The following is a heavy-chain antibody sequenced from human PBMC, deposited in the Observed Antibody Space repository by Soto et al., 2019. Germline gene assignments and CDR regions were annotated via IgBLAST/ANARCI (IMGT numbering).Heavy chain of an antibody. J-gene: IGHJ4*02. V-gene: IGHV3-30*18. CDR1: GFTFSSYG. Sequence: GGSLRLSCAASGFTFSSYGMHWVRQAPGKGLEWVAVISYDGSNKYYADSVKGRFTISRDNSKNTLYLQMNSLRAEDTAVYYCAKWSLDRQSFPPLYYDFWSGYYSYWGQGTLVTVSS. CDR2: ISYDGSNK. CDR3: AKWSLDRQSFPPLYYDFWSGYYSY. D-gene: IGHD3-3*01.